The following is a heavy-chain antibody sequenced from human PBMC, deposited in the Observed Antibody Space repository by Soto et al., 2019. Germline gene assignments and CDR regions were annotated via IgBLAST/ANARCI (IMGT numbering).Heavy chain of an antibody. Sequence: SETLSLTCAVYGGSFSGYYWSWIRQPPGKGLEWIGEINHSGSTNYNPSLKSRVTISVDTSKNQFSLKLSSVTAADTAVYYCARGRPTYYDILTGYYPDWGQGTLVTVSS. CDR2: INHSGST. J-gene: IGHJ4*02. V-gene: IGHV4-34*01. CDR3: ARGRPTYYDILTGYYPD. CDR1: GGSFSGYY. D-gene: IGHD3-9*01.